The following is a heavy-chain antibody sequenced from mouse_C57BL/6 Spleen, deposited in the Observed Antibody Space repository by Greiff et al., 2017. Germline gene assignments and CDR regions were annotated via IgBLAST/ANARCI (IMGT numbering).Heavy chain of an antibody. CDR3: ARQAGLTWAMDY. D-gene: IGHD3-2*02. CDR1: GYAFSSSW. Sequence: VQLQQSGPELVKPGASVKISCKASGYAFSSSWMNWVKQRPGKGLEWIGRIYPGDGDTNYNGKFKGKATLTADKSSSTAYMQLSSLTSEDSAVYFCARQAGLTWAMDYWGQGTSVTVSS. V-gene: IGHV1-82*01. CDR2: IYPGDGDT. J-gene: IGHJ4*01.